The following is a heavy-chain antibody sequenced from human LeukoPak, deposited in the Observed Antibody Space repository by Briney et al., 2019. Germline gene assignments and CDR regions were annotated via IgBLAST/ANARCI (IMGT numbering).Heavy chain of an antibody. CDR3: ARVGVGANHYYYYGMDV. Sequence: ASVKVSCKASGYTFTSYDINWVRQATGQGLEWMGWMNPNSGNTGYAQKFQGRVTMTRNTSISTAYMELSSPRSEDTAVYYCARVGVGANHYYYYGMDVWGQGTTVTVSS. V-gene: IGHV1-8*01. CDR2: MNPNSGNT. D-gene: IGHD1-26*01. J-gene: IGHJ6*02. CDR1: GYTFTSYD.